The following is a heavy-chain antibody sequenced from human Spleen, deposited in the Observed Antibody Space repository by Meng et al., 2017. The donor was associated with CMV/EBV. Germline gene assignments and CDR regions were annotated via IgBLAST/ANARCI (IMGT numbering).Heavy chain of an antibody. CDR2: IHHDETTQ. D-gene: IGHD6-13*01. J-gene: IGHJ4*02. V-gene: IGHV3-30*02. Sequence: SCEASGFTFTDHGMHWVRQAPGKGLEWLTFIHHDETTQQYADSVRGRFTVSRDNSKNTVSLHLSSLRGEDTAVYFCARASRPWQQLALWGQGTLVTVSS. CDR3: ARASRPWQQLAL. CDR1: GFTFTDHG.